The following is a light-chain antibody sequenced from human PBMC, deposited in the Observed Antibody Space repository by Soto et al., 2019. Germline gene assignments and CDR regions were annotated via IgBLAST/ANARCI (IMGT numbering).Light chain of an antibody. CDR1: QSISIIF. J-gene: IGKJ4*01. V-gene: IGKV3-20*01. CDR2: GAS. Sequence: EIVLTQSPGTLSLSPGERATLSCRASQSISIIFLAWYQQKPGQAPRLVFYGASGRATGIPDRFSGSGSGTDFTLTISRLEPEDFAVYYCQQYNDWPPLTFGGGTKVEIK. CDR3: QQYNDWPPLT.